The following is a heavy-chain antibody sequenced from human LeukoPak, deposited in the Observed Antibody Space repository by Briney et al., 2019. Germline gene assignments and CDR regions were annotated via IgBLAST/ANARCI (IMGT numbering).Heavy chain of an antibody. CDR1: GGTFISYA. V-gene: IGHV1-18*01. Sequence: ASVKVSCKASGGTFISYAISWVRQAPGQGLEWTGWISAYNGNTNYAQKLQGRVTMTTDTSTSTAYMELRSLRSDDTAVYYCARVSIFGVVIGPFNWFDPWGQGTLVTVSS. CDR2: ISAYNGNT. J-gene: IGHJ5*02. CDR3: ARVSIFGVVIGPFNWFDP. D-gene: IGHD3-3*01.